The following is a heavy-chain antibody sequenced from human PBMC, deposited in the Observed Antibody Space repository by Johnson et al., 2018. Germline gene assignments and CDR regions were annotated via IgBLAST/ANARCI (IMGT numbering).Heavy chain of an antibody. CDR2: IYGGGST. Sequence: EVQLVESGGGLVQPGGSLRLSCAASGFTVSSNYMSWVRQAPGKGLEWVSVIYGGGSTYYADFVKGRFTVSRDNSKKTLYFQMNSLRAEDTAVFYCARVLYDSSGYYVGYHYYYMDVWGKGTTVTVSS. J-gene: IGHJ6*03. CDR1: GFTVSSNY. V-gene: IGHV3-66*02. D-gene: IGHD3-22*01. CDR3: ARVLYDSSGYYVGYHYYYMDV.